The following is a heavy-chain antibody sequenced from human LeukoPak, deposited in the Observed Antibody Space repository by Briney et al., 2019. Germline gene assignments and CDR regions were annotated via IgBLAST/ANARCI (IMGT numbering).Heavy chain of an antibody. CDR3: ARGNWNYFDY. D-gene: IGHD1-1*01. CDR1: GGSISSGSYY. Sequence: PSQTLSLTCTVSGGSISSGSYYWSWNRQPAGKGLEWIGRIYTSGSTNYNPSLKSRVTISVDTSKNQFSLKLSSVTAADTAVYYCARGNWNYFDYWGQGTLVTVSS. V-gene: IGHV4-61*02. J-gene: IGHJ4*02. CDR2: IYTSGST.